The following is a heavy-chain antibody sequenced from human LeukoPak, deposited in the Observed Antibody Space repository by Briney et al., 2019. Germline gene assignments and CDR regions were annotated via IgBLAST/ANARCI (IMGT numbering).Heavy chain of an antibody. CDR1: GGSISSGSYD. D-gene: IGHD2-2*01. V-gene: IGHV4-61*02. CDR2: IYTSGST. J-gene: IGHJ5*02. CDR3: AREALVVVPAATYNWFDP. Sequence: SETLSLTCTVSGGSISSGSYDWSWIRQPAGKGLEWIGRIYTSGSTNYNPSLKSRVTISVDTSKNQFSLKLSSVTAADTAVYYCAREALVVVPAATYNWFDPWGQGTLVTVSS.